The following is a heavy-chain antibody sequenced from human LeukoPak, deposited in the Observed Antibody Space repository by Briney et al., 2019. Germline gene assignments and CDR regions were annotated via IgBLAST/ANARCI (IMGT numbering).Heavy chain of an antibody. CDR3: ARDWAGGLFDF. V-gene: IGHV3-48*01. J-gene: IGHJ4*02. CDR2: ISSSTSII. Sequence: GGSLTLSCAASGFTFSDYNMNWVRQAPGKGLEWISYISSSTSIIYYADSVKGRFTISRDNAKKSLYLQMNSLRAEDTAVYYCARDWAGGLFDFWGQGTLVTVSS. D-gene: IGHD3-16*01. CDR1: GFTFSDYN.